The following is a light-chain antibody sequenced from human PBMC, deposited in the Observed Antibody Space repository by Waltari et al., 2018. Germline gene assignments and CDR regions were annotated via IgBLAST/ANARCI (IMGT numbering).Light chain of an antibody. J-gene: IGLJ3*02. V-gene: IGLV2-14*03. CDR3: GSYSSSRTLWV. Sequence: QSALTQPASVSGSPGQSITISCTGPSRDAGTYDYVPWYQQHPGNAPKLVIYDVTNRPSGVSSRFSGSKSGDTASLTISGLQAEDEADYYCGSYSSSRTLWVFGGGTKLTVL. CDR2: DVT. CDR1: SRDAGTYDY.